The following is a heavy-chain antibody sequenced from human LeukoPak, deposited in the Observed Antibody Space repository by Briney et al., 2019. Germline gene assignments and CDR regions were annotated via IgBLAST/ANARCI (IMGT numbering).Heavy chain of an antibody. D-gene: IGHD5-18*01. CDR3: ARGVNTAPNY. CDR2: ISSGSSYT. CDR1: GFTFSDYY. J-gene: IGHJ4*02. Sequence: GGSLRLSCAASGFTFSDYYMSWIRQAPGKGLEWLSYISSGSSYTNDADSVKGRFTISRDNAKNSLYLQMSSLRAEDTAVYYCARGVNTAPNYWGQGTLVTVSS. V-gene: IGHV3-11*06.